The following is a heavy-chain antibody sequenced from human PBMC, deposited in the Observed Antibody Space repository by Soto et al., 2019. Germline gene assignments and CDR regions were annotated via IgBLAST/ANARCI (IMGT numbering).Heavy chain of an antibody. CDR1: GYTFTSYG. V-gene: IGHV1-18*04. Sequence: ASVKVSCKASGYTFTSYGTSWVRQAPGQGLEWMGWISAYNGNTNYAQKLQGRVTMTTDTSTSTAYMELRSLRSDDTAVYYCARSVGGSPGVYYGMDVWGQGTTVTVSS. J-gene: IGHJ6*02. CDR2: ISAYNGNT. CDR3: ARSVGGSPGVYYGMDV. D-gene: IGHD3-3*01.